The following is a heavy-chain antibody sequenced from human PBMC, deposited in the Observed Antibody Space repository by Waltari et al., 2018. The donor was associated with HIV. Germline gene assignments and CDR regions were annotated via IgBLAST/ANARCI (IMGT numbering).Heavy chain of an antibody. Sequence: EVQLVQSGAEVKKPGESLKISCKGSGYSFTSYWIGWVRQMPGKGLEWMGIIYAGDYDTRYSQSSQCQVTTSADKSISTAYLQWSRLKASDTAMSYCARQIRVGELNYFDYWGQGTLVTVSS. J-gene: IGHJ4*02. CDR3: ARQIRVGELNYFDY. D-gene: IGHD3-10*01. V-gene: IGHV5-51*01. CDR1: GYSFTSYW. CDR2: IYAGDYDT.